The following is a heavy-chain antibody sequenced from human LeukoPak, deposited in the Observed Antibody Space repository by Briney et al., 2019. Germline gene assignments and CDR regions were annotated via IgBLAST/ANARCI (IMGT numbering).Heavy chain of an antibody. J-gene: IGHJ4*02. D-gene: IGHD3-10*01. V-gene: IGHV4-4*02. CDR2: IYYSGST. Sequence: SGTLSLTCAVSGGSIISSNWWSWVRQPPGKGLEWIGYIYYSGSTNYNPSLKSRVTISVDTSKNQFSLKLSSVTAADTAVYYCARVSYYGSAEVDYWGQGTLVTVSS. CDR1: GGSIISSNW. CDR3: ARVSYYGSAEVDY.